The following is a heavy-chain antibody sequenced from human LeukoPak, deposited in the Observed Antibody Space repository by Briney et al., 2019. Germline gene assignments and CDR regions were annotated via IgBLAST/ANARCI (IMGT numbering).Heavy chain of an antibody. D-gene: IGHD3-22*01. J-gene: IGHJ4*02. CDR1: GFTFSDYA. Sequence: PGGSLRLSCAASGFTFSDYAMHWVRQAPGKGLEYVSAISNNGGSTNYANSVKGRFTISRDNSKNTLYLQMGSLKAEDMAVYYCARSLLYNYYDFDYWGQGTLVTVSS. CDR3: ARSLLYNYYDFDY. CDR2: ISNNGGST. V-gene: IGHV3-64*01.